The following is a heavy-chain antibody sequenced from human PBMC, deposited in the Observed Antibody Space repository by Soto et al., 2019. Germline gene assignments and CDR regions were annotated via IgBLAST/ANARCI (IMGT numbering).Heavy chain of an antibody. V-gene: IGHV3-74*01. J-gene: IGHJ4*02. Sequence: PGGSLRLSCAASGFTFSSYWMHWARQGPGKGLVWVSRINREGSGTDYADSVKGRFTISRDNAKNTVYLQMNSLRAEDTAVYYCGRGGSDSPLAPGYWGQGTLVTVSS. D-gene: IGHD2-21*01. CDR3: GRGGSDSPLAPGY. CDR2: INREGSGT. CDR1: GFTFSSYW.